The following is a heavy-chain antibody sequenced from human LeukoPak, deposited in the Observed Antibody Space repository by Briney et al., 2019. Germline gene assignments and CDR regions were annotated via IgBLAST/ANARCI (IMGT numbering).Heavy chain of an antibody. CDR2: IYTSGST. CDR1: GDSISSYY. J-gene: IGHJ3*02. D-gene: IGHD6-6*01. CDR3: ARVTYSSSSISLDAFDI. V-gene: IGHV4-4*07. Sequence: SETLSLTCTVSGDSISSYYWTWIRQPAGKGLEWIGRIYTSGSTNYNPSLKSRVTMSVDTSKNQFSLKLSSVTAADTAVYYCARVTYSSSSISLDAFDIWGQGTMVTVSS.